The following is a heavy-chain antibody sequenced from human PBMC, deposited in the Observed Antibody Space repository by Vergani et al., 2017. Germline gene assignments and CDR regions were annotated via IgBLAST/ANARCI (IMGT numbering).Heavy chain of an antibody. V-gene: IGHV3-48*01. CDR1: GFRFREHG. CDR2: ISSSSSTI. CDR3: ARGGARLLCDY. J-gene: IGHJ4*02. Sequence: EVQLLESGGGSVQPGESLRLSCVASGFRFREHGMNWVRQAPGKGLEWVSYISSSSSTIYYADSVKGRFTISRDNAKNSLYLQMNSLRAEDTAVYYCARGGARLLCDYWGQGTLVTVSS. D-gene: IGHD3-16*01.